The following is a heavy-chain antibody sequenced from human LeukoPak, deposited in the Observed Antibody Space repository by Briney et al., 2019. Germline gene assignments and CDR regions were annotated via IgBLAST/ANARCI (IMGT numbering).Heavy chain of an antibody. CDR1: GGSISSSTYH. V-gene: IGHV4-39*01. Sequence: PSETLSLTCTVSGGSISSSTYHWGWIRQPPGKALEWIGTIYYSGITDYNPSLKSRVAISVDTSKNQFSLKVGSVTAADTAVYYCARALSGTYGLFQHWGQGTLVTVSS. CDR3: ARALSGTYGLFQH. D-gene: IGHD1-26*01. CDR2: IYYSGIT. J-gene: IGHJ1*01.